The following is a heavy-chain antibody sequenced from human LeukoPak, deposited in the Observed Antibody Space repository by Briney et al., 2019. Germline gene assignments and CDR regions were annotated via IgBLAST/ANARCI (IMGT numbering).Heavy chain of an antibody. J-gene: IGHJ4*02. D-gene: IGHD6-19*01. CDR1: GYSFTSYW. V-gene: IGHV5-51*01. Sequence: PGESLKISCKGSGYSFTSYWIGWVRQMPGKGLEWMGIIYPGDSDTRYSPSFQGQVTISADKSISTAYLQWSSLKASDTAMYYCARLEGVAGTSVLAYFDYWGQGTLVTVSS. CDR3: ARLEGVAGTSVLAYFDY. CDR2: IYPGDSDT.